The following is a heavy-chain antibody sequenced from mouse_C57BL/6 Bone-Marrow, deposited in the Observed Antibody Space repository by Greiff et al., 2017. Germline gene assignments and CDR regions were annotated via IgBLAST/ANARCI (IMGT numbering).Heavy chain of an antibody. CDR2: LDPEIGDT. D-gene: IGHD2-3*01. CDR3: SSFDGNYFDF. CDR1: GFNIKDDY. V-gene: IGHV14-4*01. Sequence: EVQLQQSGAELVRPGASVKLSCTASGFNIKDDYIHWVKQRPEQGLEWIGWLDPEIGDTEYASKFQGKATITSDTSSNTAYLPLSSLTSEDTAVYYCSSFDGNYFDFWGQGTPLTVAS. J-gene: IGHJ2*01.